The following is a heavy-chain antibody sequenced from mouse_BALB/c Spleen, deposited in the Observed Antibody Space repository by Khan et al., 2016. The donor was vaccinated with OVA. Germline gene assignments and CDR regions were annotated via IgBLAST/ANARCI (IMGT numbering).Heavy chain of an antibody. CDR3: ARTLYYYCAYDMDY. J-gene: IGHJ4*01. D-gene: IGHD2-13*01. CDR2: RSCSSYT. CDR1: GFSISSDST. Sequence: EVQLQESGPGLVKPCQSLSLTCTVTGFSISSDSTSKLIRQLPGNKQGVATNRSCSSYTSYPHTVKRRSTFSRDKAKNQLFLQLITVTTEDTAMYYCARTLYYYCAYDMDYWGQGTSVTVSS. V-gene: IGHV3-2*02.